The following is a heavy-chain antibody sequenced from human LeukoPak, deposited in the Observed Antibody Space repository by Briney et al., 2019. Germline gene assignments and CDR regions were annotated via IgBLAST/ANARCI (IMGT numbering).Heavy chain of an antibody. CDR1: GFTFSSYS. V-gene: IGHV3-21*04. D-gene: IGHD3-9*01. CDR3: ARVRYDILTGYYKDY. Sequence: GGSLTLSCAASGFTFSSYSMNWVRQAPGKGLEWVSSISSSSSYIYYADSVKGRFTISRDNAKNSLYLQMNSLRAEDTAVYYCARVRYDILTGYYKDYWGQGTLVTVSS. J-gene: IGHJ4*02. CDR2: ISSSSSYI.